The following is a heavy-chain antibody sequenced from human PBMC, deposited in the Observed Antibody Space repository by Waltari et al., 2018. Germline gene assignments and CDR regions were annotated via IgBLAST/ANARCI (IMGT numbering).Heavy chain of an antibody. CDR3: ATLVGAPGLDDY. D-gene: IGHD1-26*01. Sequence: QVQLVESGGGVVQPGGSLRLSCAASGFTLSNYGMHWVRQAPGKGLEWVAFIRYDGGDKYYADSAKGRFTISRDNSKNTLYLQMNSLRPEDTAVYYCATLVGAPGLDDYWGQGTLVTVSS. V-gene: IGHV3-30*02. CDR1: GFTLSNYG. CDR2: IRYDGGDK. J-gene: IGHJ4*02.